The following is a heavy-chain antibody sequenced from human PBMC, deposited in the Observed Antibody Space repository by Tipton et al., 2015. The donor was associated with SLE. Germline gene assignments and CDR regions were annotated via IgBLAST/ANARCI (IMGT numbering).Heavy chain of an antibody. J-gene: IGHJ4*02. CDR3: ARRGLWGGTIGYYFDY. CDR2: IYYSGST. CDR1: GGSISSYY. D-gene: IGHD1-14*01. V-gene: IGHV4-39*01. Sequence: TLSLTCTVSGGSISSYYWGWIRQPPGKGLEWIGSIYYSGSTYYNPSLKSRVTISVDTSKNQFSLKLSSVTAADTAVYYCARRGLWGGTIGYYFDYWGQGTLVTVSS.